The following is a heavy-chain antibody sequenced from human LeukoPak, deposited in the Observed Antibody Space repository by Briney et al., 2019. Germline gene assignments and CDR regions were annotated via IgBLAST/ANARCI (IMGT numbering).Heavy chain of an antibody. CDR2: VYYSGRT. J-gene: IGHJ6*02. V-gene: IGHV4-59*01. D-gene: IGHD1-26*01. Sequence: PSETLSLTCTVSGGSISSYYWSWIRQPPGKGLEWIGYVYYSGRTNYNPYLKSRVTISVDTSKNQLSLKLSSVTAADTAVYYCARTFSESYYYYGMDVWGQGTTVTVSS. CDR1: GGSISSYY. CDR3: ARTFSESYYYYGMDV.